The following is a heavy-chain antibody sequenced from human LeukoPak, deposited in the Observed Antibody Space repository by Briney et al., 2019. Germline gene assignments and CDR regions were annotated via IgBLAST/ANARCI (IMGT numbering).Heavy chain of an antibody. J-gene: IGHJ4*02. V-gene: IGHV4-59*01. CDR3: ARVTGSYSLFDY. Sequence: SETLSLTCTVSGGSISSYYWSWIRQPPGKGLEWIGYFYYSGSSNYNPSLKSRVTISVDTSKNQFSLKLSSVPAADTAVYYCARVTGSYSLFDYWGQGTLVTVYS. CDR2: FYYSGSS. D-gene: IGHD1-26*01. CDR1: GGSISSYY.